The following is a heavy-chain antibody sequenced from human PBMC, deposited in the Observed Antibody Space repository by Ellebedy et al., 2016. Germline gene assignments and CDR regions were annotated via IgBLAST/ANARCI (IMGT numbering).Heavy chain of an antibody. CDR3: ARDSHLTLVAFDI. CDR2: IIPIFDTA. CDR1: GFTFTSSA. V-gene: IGHV1-69*13. J-gene: IGHJ3*02. Sequence: ASVKVSCKASGFTFTSSAVQWVRQARGQRLEWMGGIIPIFDTANYAQKFQGRVTITADESTSTAYMELSSLRSEDTAVYYCARDSHLTLVAFDIWGQGTMVTVSS.